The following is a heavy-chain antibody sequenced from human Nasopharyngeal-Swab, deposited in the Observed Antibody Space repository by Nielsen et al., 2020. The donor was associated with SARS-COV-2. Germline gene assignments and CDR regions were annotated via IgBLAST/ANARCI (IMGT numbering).Heavy chain of an antibody. J-gene: IGHJ4*02. Sequence: ETLSLTCAASGFTFSSYWMSWVRQAPGKGLEWVANIKQDGSEKYYVDSVKGRFTISRDNAKNSLYLQMNSLRAEDTAVYYCARHYDYVWGSYRPFHYWGQGTLVTVSS. CDR3: ARHYDYVWGSYRPFHY. CDR1: GFTFSSYW. CDR2: IKQDGSEK. V-gene: IGHV3-7*01. D-gene: IGHD3-16*02.